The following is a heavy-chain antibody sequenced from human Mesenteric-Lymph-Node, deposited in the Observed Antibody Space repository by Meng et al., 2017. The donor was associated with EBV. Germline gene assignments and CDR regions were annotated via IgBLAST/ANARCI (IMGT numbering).Heavy chain of an antibody. D-gene: IGHD3-10*01. J-gene: IGHJ4*02. CDR3: VRDLHFEMGIRMVRGIIGY. V-gene: IGHV4-38-2*02. CDR2: VYYRGSA. CDR1: GGSLNGGYS. Sequence: GPGLVNPSETLLLPPPISGGSLNGGYSWGWIRQPPGRGQEWIASVYYRGSAFYNPSLKSRVTTSVDTSKNQFSLKLSYVTAADTAVYYCVRDLHFEMGIRMVRGIIGYWGQGTLVTVSS.